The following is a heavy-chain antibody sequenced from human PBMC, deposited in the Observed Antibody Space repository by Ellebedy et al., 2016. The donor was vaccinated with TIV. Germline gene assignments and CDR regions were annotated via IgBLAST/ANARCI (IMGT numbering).Heavy chain of an antibody. J-gene: IGHJ4*02. Sequence: GESLKISCAASGFTVSSNYMSWVRQAPGKGLEWVSVIYSGGSTYYADSVKGRFTISRDNSKNTLYLQMSSLRPEDTAMYYCVKAWGDWGQGTLVTVSS. CDR3: VKAWGD. D-gene: IGHD3-16*01. CDR1: GFTVSSNY. V-gene: IGHV3-53*05. CDR2: IYSGGST.